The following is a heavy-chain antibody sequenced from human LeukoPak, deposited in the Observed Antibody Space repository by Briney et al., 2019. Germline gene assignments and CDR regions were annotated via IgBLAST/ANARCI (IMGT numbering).Heavy chain of an antibody. D-gene: IGHD3-22*01. CDR2: ISYDGSNK. CDR1: GFTFSSYA. CDR3: ASLHSNYYDSSGQFDY. V-gene: IGHV3-30-3*01. J-gene: IGHJ4*02. Sequence: GGSLRLSCAASGFTFSSYAMHWVRQAPGKGLEWVAVISYDGSNKYYADSVKGRFTISRDNSKNTLYPQMNSLRAEDTAVYYCASLHSNYYDSSGQFDYWGQGTLVTVSS.